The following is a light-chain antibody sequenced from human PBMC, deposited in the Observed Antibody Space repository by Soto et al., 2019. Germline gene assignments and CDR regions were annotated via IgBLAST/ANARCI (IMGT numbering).Light chain of an antibody. CDR1: QSVSSN. V-gene: IGKV3-15*01. Sequence: EIVTTQSPATLSVSTGERATLSCRASQSVSSNLAWYQQKPGQAPRLLIYGASTRATGIPARFSGSGSGTEFTLTISSLQSEDFAVYYCQQYNNWPPAWTFGQGTKVDIK. CDR3: QQYNNWPPAWT. J-gene: IGKJ1*01. CDR2: GAS.